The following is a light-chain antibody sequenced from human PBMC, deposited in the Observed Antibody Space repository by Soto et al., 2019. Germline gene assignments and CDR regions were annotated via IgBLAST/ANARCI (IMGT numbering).Light chain of an antibody. CDR1: SSNIGAGYA. Sequence: QSVLTQPPSVSGAPGQRVTISCTGRSSNIGAGYAVHWYQQLPGTAPKLLIFGNDNRPSGVPDRFSGSKSGTSASLAITGLQAEDEADYYCQSYDSSLSYVFGPGTKLTVL. V-gene: IGLV1-40*01. J-gene: IGLJ1*01. CDR3: QSYDSSLSYV. CDR2: GND.